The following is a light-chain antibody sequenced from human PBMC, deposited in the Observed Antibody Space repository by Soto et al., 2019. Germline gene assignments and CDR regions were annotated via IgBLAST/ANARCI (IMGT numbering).Light chain of an antibody. J-gene: IGLJ3*02. CDR2: DVT. V-gene: IGLV2-14*03. CDR1: SSDVGDYDY. CDR3: SSYSSSSTPVV. Sequence: QSALTQPASGSGSPGSWITISCTGTSSDVGDYDYVSWYQQYPGKVPKLMLYDVTNRPSGISNRFSGSKSGNTASLPIAGLQAEDEAHYYCSSYSSSSTPVVFGGGTKVTVL.